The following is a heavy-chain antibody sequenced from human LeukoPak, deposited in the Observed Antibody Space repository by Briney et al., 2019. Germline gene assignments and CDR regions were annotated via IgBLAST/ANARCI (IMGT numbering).Heavy chain of an antibody. CDR1: GGSISSYY. CDR3: ARSGTGYSYGYDYYGMDV. D-gene: IGHD5-18*01. J-gene: IGHJ6*02. CDR2: IYYSGST. V-gene: IGHV4-59*01. Sequence: SETLSLTCTVSGGSISSYYWSWIRQPPGKGLEWIGYIYYSGSTNYNPSLKSRVTISVDTSKNQFSLKLSSVTAADTAVYYRARSGTGYSYGYDYYGMDVWGQGTTVTVSS.